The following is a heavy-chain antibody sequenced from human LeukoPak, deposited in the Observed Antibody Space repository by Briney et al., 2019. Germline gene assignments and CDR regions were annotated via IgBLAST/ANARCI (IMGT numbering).Heavy chain of an antibody. CDR3: TTFVSGTTPHS. CDR1: GFTFSNYA. V-gene: IGHV3-15*01. CDR2: IKSTTDGGAI. J-gene: IGHJ4*02. D-gene: IGHD1/OR15-1a*01. Sequence: GGSLRLSCAASGFTFSNYAMTWVRQAPGKGLEWVGRIKSTTDGGAIDYAAPVKGRFTISRDDSKNTLYLQMNSLKTEDTAVYYCTTFVSGTTPHSWGQGTLVTVSS.